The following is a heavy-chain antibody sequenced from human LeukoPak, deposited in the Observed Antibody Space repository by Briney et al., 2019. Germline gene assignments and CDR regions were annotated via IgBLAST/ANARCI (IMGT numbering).Heavy chain of an antibody. Sequence: PSETLSLTCTVSGGPISSYYWSWIRQPPGKGLEWIGYIYYSGSTNYNPSLKSRVTISVDTSKNQFSLKLSSVTAADTAVYYCARDYYDSSGYSDAFDIWGQGTMVTVSS. CDR1: GGPISSYY. V-gene: IGHV4-59*01. CDR3: ARDYYDSSGYSDAFDI. J-gene: IGHJ3*02. D-gene: IGHD3-22*01. CDR2: IYYSGST.